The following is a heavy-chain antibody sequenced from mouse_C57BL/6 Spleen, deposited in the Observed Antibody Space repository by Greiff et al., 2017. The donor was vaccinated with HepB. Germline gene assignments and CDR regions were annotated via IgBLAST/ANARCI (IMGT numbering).Heavy chain of an antibody. J-gene: IGHJ4*01. V-gene: IGHV1-55*01. CDR2: IYPGSGST. CDR3: ARAGSSYSYAMDY. Sequence: QVQLQQPGAELVKPGASVKMSCKASGYTFPSYWITWVKQRPGQGLDWIGDIYPGSGSTNYNEKFKSKATLTVDTSSSTAYMQLSSLTSEDSAVYYCARAGSSYSYAMDYWGQGTSVTVSS. D-gene: IGHD1-1*01. CDR1: GYTFPSYW.